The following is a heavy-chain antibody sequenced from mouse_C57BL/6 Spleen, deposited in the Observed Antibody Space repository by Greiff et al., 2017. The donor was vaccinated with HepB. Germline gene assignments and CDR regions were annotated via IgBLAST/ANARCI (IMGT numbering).Heavy chain of an antibody. CDR1: GYTFTDYE. J-gene: IGHJ3*01. CDR2: IDTETGGT. V-gene: IGHV1-15*01. Sequence: QVQLQQSGAELVRPGASVTLSCKASGYTFTDYEMHWVQQTPVHGLEWIGAIDTETGGTAYNQKFKGKAILTADKSSSTAYMGLRSLTSEDSAVYYCTHYYSNGWFAYWGQGTLVTVSA. CDR3: THYYSNGWFAY. D-gene: IGHD2-5*01.